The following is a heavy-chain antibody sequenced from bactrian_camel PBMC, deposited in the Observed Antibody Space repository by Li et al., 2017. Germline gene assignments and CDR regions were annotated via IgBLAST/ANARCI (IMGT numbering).Heavy chain of an antibody. Sequence: HVQLVESGGGSAQTGSSLTLTCAASGYSYSNYCLAWFRQAPGKEREAIASSHTSGGTAYYAVSVKGRFTVSQSSADNTLTLQMNDLKPTDTAIYYCAAGQWKCTVMEGMATGARVPRSPSP. V-gene: IGHV3S1*01. CDR3: AAGQWKCTVMEGMAT. CDR1: GYSYSNYC. CDR2: SHTSGGTA. D-gene: IGHD3*01. J-gene: IGHJ4*01.